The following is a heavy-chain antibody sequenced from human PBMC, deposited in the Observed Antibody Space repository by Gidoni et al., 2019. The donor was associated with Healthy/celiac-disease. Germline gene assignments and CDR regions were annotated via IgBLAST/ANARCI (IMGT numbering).Heavy chain of an antibody. J-gene: IGHJ4*02. Sequence: EVQLVESGGGLVKPGGSLRLSCAASGFPFSNAWMSWVRQAPGKGLGWVGRIKSKTDGGTTDYAAPVKGRFTISRDDSKNTLYLQMNSLKTEDTAVYYCTTYSFVLMVPQGYWGQGTLVTVSS. D-gene: IGHD2-8*01. CDR1: GFPFSNAW. V-gene: IGHV3-15*01. CDR2: IKSKTDGGTT. CDR3: TTYSFVLMVPQGY.